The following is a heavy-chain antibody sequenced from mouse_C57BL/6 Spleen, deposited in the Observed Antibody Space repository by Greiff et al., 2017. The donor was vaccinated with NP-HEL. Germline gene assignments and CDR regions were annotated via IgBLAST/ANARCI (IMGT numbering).Heavy chain of an antibody. Sequence: VQLQQSGPELVKPGASVKIPCKASGYTFTDYNMDWVKQSHGKSLEWIGDINPNNGGTIYNQKFKGKATLTVDKSSSTAYLELRSLTSEDTAVYYCARNYYGNRRYFEVWGTGTTVTGSS. CDR1: GYTFTDYN. D-gene: IGHD2-1*01. V-gene: IGHV1-18*01. CDR3: ARNYYGNRRYFEV. J-gene: IGHJ1*03. CDR2: INPNNGGT.